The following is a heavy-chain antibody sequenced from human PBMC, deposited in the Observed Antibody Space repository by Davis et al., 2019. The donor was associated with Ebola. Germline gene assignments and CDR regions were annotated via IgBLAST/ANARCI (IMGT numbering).Heavy chain of an antibody. CDR2: FDPEDGET. J-gene: IGHJ4*02. CDR1: GYTLTELS. Sequence: ASVTVSCKVSGYTLTELSMHWVRQAPGKGLEWMGGFDPEDGETIYAQKFQGRVTMTEDTSTDTAYMELSSLRSEDTAVYYCATRGRIEAAVPFDYWGQGTLVTVSS. D-gene: IGHD6-13*01. CDR3: ATRGRIEAAVPFDY. V-gene: IGHV1-24*01.